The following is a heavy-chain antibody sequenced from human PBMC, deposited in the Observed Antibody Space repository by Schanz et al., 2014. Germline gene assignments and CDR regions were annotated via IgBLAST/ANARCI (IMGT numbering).Heavy chain of an antibody. J-gene: IGHJ4*02. CDR2: ITYNGGTI. Sequence: PGGSLRLSCAASGITFSSHSFNWVRQAPGKGLEWISYITYNGGTIYYADSVKGRFTISRDNFKGALYLQMSSLRAEDTAVYYCVRVSFADPRLYRGMDRDIDYWGQGTLVTVSS. CDR1: GITFSSHS. CDR3: VRVSFADPRLYRGMDRDIDY. V-gene: IGHV3-48*01. D-gene: IGHD5-18*01.